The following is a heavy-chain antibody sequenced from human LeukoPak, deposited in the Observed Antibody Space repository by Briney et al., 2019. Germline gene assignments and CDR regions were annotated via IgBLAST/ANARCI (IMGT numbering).Heavy chain of an antibody. CDR1: GFTFSSNA. CDR2: ISSSSSYI. V-gene: IGHV3-21*01. Sequence: GGSLRLSCAASGFTFSSNAMSWVRQAPGKGLEWVSSISSSSSYIYYADSVKGRFTISRDNAKNSLYLQMNSLRAEDTALYYCARVRGIAVAGEIDYWGQGTLVSVSS. D-gene: IGHD6-19*01. J-gene: IGHJ4*02. CDR3: ARVRGIAVAGEIDY.